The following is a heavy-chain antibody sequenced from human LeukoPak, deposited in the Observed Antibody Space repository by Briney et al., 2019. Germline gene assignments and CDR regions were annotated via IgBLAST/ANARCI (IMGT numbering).Heavy chain of an antibody. V-gene: IGHV1-18*01. CDR2: ISAYDGKR. J-gene: IGHJ4*02. CDR3: SRVDYSDFGGSLH. CDR1: GYVLIKYG. Sequence: ASVNVSCKASGYVLIKYGITWVRQAPGKGLEWMGWISAYDGKRDFAQRFHDRLTMTTDTSTSTAYMEWRNLRSDDTAIYYCSRVDYSDFGGSLHWGQGTLVTVSS. D-gene: IGHD4-11*01.